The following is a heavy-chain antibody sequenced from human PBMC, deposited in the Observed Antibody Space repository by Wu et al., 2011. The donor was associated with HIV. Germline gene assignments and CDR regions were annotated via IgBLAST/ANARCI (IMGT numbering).Heavy chain of an antibody. CDR3: ARDRGTAPEXDFDS. CDR1: GYNFATYW. V-gene: IGHV5-51*01. J-gene: IGHJ4*02. D-gene: IGHD1-14*01. CDR2: ISPGDSDT. Sequence: VQLVQSGAEVKKPGESLKIPCKGAGYNFATYWIGWVRQMPGKGLEWMGIISPGDSDTRYSPSFQGQVTMLADKSINTAYLQWSSLKASDTAIYYCARDRGTAPEXDFDSWGQGTLVTVSS.